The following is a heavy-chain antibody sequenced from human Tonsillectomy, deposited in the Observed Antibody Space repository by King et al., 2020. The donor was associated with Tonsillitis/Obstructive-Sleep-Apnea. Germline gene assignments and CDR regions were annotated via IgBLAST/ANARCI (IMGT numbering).Heavy chain of an antibody. V-gene: IGHV3-30*04. J-gene: IGHJ5*02. CDR2: ISYDGSNK. Sequence: VQLVESGGGVVQPGRSLRLSCAASGFTFSSYAMHWVRQAPGKGLEWVAVISYDGSNKYYADSVKGRFTISRDNSKNTLYLQMNSLRAEDTAVYYCAREGVPALAAAGTVWFDPWGQGTLVTVSS. CDR3: AREGVPALAAAGTVWFDP. CDR1: GFTFSSYA. D-gene: IGHD6-13*01.